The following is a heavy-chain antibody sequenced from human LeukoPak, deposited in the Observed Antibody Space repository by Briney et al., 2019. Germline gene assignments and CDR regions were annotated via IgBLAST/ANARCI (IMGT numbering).Heavy chain of an antibody. Sequence: GGSLRLSCAASGFTFSSYWMSWVRQAPGKGLEWVANIKQDGSEKYYVDSVKGRFTISRDNAKNSLYLQMNSLRAEDTAVYYCARVGSSGWSPFDYWGQGTLVTVSS. CDR1: GFTFSSYW. V-gene: IGHV3-7*01. D-gene: IGHD6-19*01. J-gene: IGHJ4*02. CDR3: ARVGSSGWSPFDY. CDR2: IKQDGSEK.